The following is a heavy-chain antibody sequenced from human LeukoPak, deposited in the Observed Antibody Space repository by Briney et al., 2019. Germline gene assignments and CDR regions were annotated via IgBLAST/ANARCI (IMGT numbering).Heavy chain of an antibody. J-gene: IGHJ5*02. CDR3: ARHNRRQKAAAGTADWFDP. CDR1: GFTFSSYE. Sequence: GGSLRLSCAASGFTFSSYEMNWVRQAPGKGLEWVSYISSSGSTIYYADSVKGRFTISRDNAKNSLYLQMNSLRAEDTAVYYCARHNRRQKAAAGTADWFDPWGQGTLVTVSS. D-gene: IGHD6-13*01. V-gene: IGHV3-48*03. CDR2: ISSSGSTI.